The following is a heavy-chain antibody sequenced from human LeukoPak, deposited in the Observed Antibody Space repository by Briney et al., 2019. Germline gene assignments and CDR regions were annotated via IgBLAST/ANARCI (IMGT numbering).Heavy chain of an antibody. CDR1: GFSFTTSGVG. J-gene: IGHJ5*02. V-gene: IGHV2-5*02. CDR3: AHRRNDCSGYNWFDP. Sequence: SGPTLVNPTETLTLTCTFSGFSFTTSGVGVGWIRQAPGKALEWLALIYWDDDKRYSPSLNSRLTITKDTSKNQVVLTMTNMDPVDTGTYYCAHRRNDCSGYNWFDPWGQGTLVTVSS. CDR2: IYWDDDK. D-gene: IGHD3-22*01.